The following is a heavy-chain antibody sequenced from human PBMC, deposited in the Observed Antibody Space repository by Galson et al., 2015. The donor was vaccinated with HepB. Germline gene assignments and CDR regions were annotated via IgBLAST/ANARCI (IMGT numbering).Heavy chain of an antibody. CDR1: GFTFSSYS. Sequence: SLRLSCAASGFTFSSYSMNWVRQAPGKGLEWVSSISSSSSYIYYADSVKGRFTISRDNAKNSLYLQMNSLRAEDTAVYYCARWSTTVTPLYYYYGMDVWGQGTTVTVSS. D-gene: IGHD4-17*01. CDR2: ISSSSSYI. V-gene: IGHV3-21*01. CDR3: ARWSTTVTPLYYYYGMDV. J-gene: IGHJ6*02.